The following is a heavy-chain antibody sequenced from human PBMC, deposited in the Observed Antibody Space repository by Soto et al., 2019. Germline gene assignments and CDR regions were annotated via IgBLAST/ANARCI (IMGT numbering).Heavy chain of an antibody. J-gene: IGHJ4*02. D-gene: IGHD6-19*01. Sequence: QVQLVQSGAEVKKPGASVKVSCKASGYTFTSYYMHWVRQAPGQGLEWMGIINPSGGSTSYAQKFQGRVTMTRDMSTSTVYMELSSLRSEDTAVYYCARDEGPGIAVYWGQGTLVTVSS. CDR2: INPSGGST. V-gene: IGHV1-46*03. CDR3: ARDEGPGIAVY. CDR1: GYTFTSYY.